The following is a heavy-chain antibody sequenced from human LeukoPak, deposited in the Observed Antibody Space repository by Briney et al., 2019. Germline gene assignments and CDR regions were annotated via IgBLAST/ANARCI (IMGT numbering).Heavy chain of an antibody. CDR2: ISGSGGST. CDR1: GFTFSSYA. CDR3: ARVNIAAYDY. J-gene: IGHJ4*02. Sequence: GGSLRLSCAASGFTFSSYAMSWVRQAPGKGLEWVSAISGSGGSTYYADSVKGRFTISRDNAKNSLYLQMNSLRAEDTAVYYCARVNIAAYDYWGQGTLVTVSS. V-gene: IGHV3-23*01. D-gene: IGHD2-21*01.